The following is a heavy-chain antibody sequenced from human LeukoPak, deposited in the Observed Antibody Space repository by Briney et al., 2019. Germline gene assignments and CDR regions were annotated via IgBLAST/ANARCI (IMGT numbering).Heavy chain of an antibody. J-gene: IGHJ4*02. CDR1: GFTFSDYS. CDR2: ISKNSGSI. D-gene: IGHD5-24*01. CDR3: ARGRNAGGLAY. V-gene: IGHV3-48*04. Sequence: PGGSPRLSCVASGFTFSDYSMDWVRQAPGAGLEWISYISKNSGSIDYADSVRGRFTVSRDNAKNSLHLQMNSLRVEDTAIYYCARGRNAGGLAYWGQGVLVTVSS.